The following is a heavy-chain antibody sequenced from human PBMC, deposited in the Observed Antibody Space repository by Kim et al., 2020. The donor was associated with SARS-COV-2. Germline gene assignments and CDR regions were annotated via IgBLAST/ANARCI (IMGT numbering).Heavy chain of an antibody. J-gene: IGHJ4*02. D-gene: IGHD6-19*01. Sequence: GGSLRLSCTASGFTFSTYWMYWVHQAPGKGLVWVSHITHDGNNTGYADSVKGRFTISRDNAKNTLYLQMNSLRAEDTAVYYCATSPAVADDWGQGTLVTVSS. CDR1: GFTFSTYW. CDR2: ITHDGNNT. CDR3: ATSPAVADD. V-gene: IGHV3-74*01.